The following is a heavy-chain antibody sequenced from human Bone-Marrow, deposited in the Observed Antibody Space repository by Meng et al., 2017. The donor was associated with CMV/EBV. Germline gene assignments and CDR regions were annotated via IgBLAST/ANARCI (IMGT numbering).Heavy chain of an antibody. Sequence: ASVKVSCKASGYTFTSYDINWVRQATGQGLEWMGWMNPNSGNTGYAQKFQGRVTITRNTSISTAYMELSSLRSEDTAVYYCARDPLGPAAIPLYYYYYGMDVWGQGTTVTVSS. D-gene: IGHD2-2*02. J-gene: IGHJ6*02. CDR3: ARDPLGPAAIPLYYYYYGMDV. CDR2: MNPNSGNT. CDR1: GYTFTSYD. V-gene: IGHV1-8*03.